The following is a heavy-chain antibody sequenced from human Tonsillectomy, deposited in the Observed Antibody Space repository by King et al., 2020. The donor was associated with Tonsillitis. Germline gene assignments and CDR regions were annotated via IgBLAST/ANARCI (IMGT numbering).Heavy chain of an antibody. CDR3: AHGAFGWGRIFLGEYYVDY. J-gene: IGHJ4*02. CDR1: GFSLSTSGVG. V-gene: IGHV2-5*02. CDR2: IYWDDDK. D-gene: IGHD3-16*01. Sequence: TLKESGPTLVKPTQTLTLTCTFSGFSLSTSGVGVGWIRQPPGKALEWLALIYWDDDKRYSPSLRSRLTITKDTSKNQVVLTMTNMDPVDTATYYCAHGAFGWGRIFLGEYYVDYWGQGTLVTVSS.